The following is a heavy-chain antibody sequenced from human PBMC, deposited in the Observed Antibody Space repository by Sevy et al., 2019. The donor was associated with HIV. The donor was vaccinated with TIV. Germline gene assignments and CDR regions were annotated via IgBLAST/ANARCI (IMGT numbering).Heavy chain of an antibody. D-gene: IGHD6-19*01. CDR1: GFTVNDKY. J-gene: IGHJ4*02. CDR3: VSLFLSYRSGWSYFDY. V-gene: IGHV3-66*02. CDR2: IFSSGST. Sequence: VSLRLSCAISGFTVNDKYIIWVRQAPGKGLEWVSVIFSSGSTYYADSAKGRFTISRDNSKNTVDLQMNSVRAEDTAVYYCVSLFLSYRSGWSYFDYWGQGTLVTVSS.